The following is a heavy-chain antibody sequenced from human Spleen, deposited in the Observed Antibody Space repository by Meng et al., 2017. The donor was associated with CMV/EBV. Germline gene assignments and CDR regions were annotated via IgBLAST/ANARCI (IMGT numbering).Heavy chain of an antibody. CDR2: IIPIFGAA. V-gene: IGHV1-69*05. Sequence: SVKVSCKASGGTFSNYAINWVRQAPGQGLEWMGGIIPIFGAANYAQKFQRRVTIMTDESTSTAYMELSSLRSEDTAVYYCARARSTTAYYTDVFDIWGQGTMVTVSS. J-gene: IGHJ3*02. D-gene: IGHD3-9*01. CDR3: ARARSTTAYYTDVFDI. CDR1: GGTFSNYA.